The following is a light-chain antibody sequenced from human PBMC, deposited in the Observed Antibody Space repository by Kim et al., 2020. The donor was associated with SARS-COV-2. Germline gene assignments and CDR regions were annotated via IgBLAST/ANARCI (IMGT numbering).Light chain of an antibody. CDR2: KDS. J-gene: IGLJ2*01. Sequence: SYELTQPPSVSVSPGQTARITCSGDALPKQYAYWYQQKPGQAPVLGIYKDSERPSGIPERFSGSSSGTTVTLTISGVQAEDEADYYCQSADSRGTYVVFG. CDR1: ALPKQY. V-gene: IGLV3-25*03. CDR3: QSADSRGTYVV.